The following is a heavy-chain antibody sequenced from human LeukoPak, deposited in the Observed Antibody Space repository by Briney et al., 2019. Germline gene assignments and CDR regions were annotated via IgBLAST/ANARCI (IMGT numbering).Heavy chain of an antibody. D-gene: IGHD1-26*01. CDR2: IYHSGST. V-gene: IGHV4-38-2*02. J-gene: IGHJ4*02. Sequence: SETLSLTCTVSGCSISSGYYWGWIRQPPGKGLEWIGSIYHSGSTYYNPSLKSRVTISVDTSKNQFSLKLSSVTAADTAVYYCARDGGSYRDFEYWGQGTLVTVSS. CDR1: GCSISSGYY. CDR3: ARDGGSYRDFEY.